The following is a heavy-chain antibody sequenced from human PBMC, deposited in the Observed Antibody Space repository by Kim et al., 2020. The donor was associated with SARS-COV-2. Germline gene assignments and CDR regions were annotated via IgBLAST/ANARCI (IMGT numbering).Heavy chain of an antibody. Sequence: SVKVSCKASGGTFSSYAISWVRQAPGRGLEWMGGIIPIFGTANYAQKFQGRVTITADESTSTAYMELSSLRSEDTAVYYCARAPDHDFWSGSNWFDPWGQGTLVTVSS. CDR2: IIPIFGTA. J-gene: IGHJ5*02. D-gene: IGHD3-3*01. V-gene: IGHV1-69*13. CDR3: ARAPDHDFWSGSNWFDP. CDR1: GGTFSSYA.